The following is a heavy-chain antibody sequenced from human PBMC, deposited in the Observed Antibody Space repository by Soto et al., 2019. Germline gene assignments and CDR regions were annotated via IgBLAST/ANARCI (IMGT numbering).Heavy chain of an antibody. CDR2: ISYDGSNK. Sequence: QVQLVESGGGVVQPGRSLRLSCAASGFTFSSYGMHWVRQAPGKGLEWVAVISYDGSNKYYADSVKGRFTISRDNSKNTLYLQMNSLRAEDTAVYYCAKGRIGWSSSLAPYYLDYWGQGTLVTVSS. CDR1: GFTFSSYG. V-gene: IGHV3-30*18. CDR3: AKGRIGWSSSLAPYYLDY. D-gene: IGHD6-6*01. J-gene: IGHJ4*02.